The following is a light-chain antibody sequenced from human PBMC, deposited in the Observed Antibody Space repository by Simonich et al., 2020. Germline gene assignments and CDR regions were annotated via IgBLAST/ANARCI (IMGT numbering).Light chain of an antibody. J-gene: IGKJ2*01. CDR2: EGS. Sequence: DIVMTQTPLSLSVTPGQPASISCKSSQSLLHSDGKTYLYGYLQKPGQSPKILIYEGSNRFSGVPDRFSGSGSGTDFTLKISRVEAEDVGVYYCMQSIQLPPRYTFGQGTKLEIK. V-gene: IGKV2D-29*02. CDR3: MQSIQLPPRYT. CDR1: QSLLHSDGKTY.